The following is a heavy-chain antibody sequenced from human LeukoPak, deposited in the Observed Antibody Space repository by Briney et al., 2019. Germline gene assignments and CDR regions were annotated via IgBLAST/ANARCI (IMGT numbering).Heavy chain of an antibody. J-gene: IGHJ4*02. CDR1: GGTFSSYA. CDR3: ASDPSFDWLLQFDY. Sequence: ASVKVSCKASGGTFSSYAISWVRQAPGQGLEWMGRIIPILGIANYAQKFQGRVTITADKSTSTAYMELSSLRSEDTAVYYCASDPSFDWLLQFDYWGQGTLVTVSS. D-gene: IGHD3-9*01. CDR2: IIPILGIA. V-gene: IGHV1-69*04.